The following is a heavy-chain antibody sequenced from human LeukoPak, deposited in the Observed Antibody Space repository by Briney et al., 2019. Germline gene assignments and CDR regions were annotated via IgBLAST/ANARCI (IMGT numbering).Heavy chain of an antibody. V-gene: IGHV1-3*01. D-gene: IGHD3-22*01. Sequence: GASVKVSCKASGYTFTSYAMHWVRQAPGQRLEWMAWINAGNGNAKYSQKFQGRVTITRDTSASTAYMELSSLRSEDTAVYYCARVPLHDRNDYYYPHWGQGTVVTVSS. CDR2: INAGNGNA. J-gene: IGHJ1*01. CDR3: ARVPLHDRNDYYYPH. CDR1: GYTFTSYA.